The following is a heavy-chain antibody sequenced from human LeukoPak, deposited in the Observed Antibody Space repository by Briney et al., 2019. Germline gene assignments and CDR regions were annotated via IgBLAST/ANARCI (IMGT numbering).Heavy chain of an antibody. CDR1: GFTFSSYW. Sequence: GGFLRLSCAASGFTFSSYWMSWVRQAPGKGLEWVANIKQDGSEKYYVDSVKGRFTISRDNAKNSLYLQMNSLRAEDTAVYYCARGGAYYGPRGFDYWGQGTLVTVSS. CDR3: ARGGAYYGPRGFDY. CDR2: IKQDGSEK. D-gene: IGHD2-21*01. V-gene: IGHV3-7*01. J-gene: IGHJ4*02.